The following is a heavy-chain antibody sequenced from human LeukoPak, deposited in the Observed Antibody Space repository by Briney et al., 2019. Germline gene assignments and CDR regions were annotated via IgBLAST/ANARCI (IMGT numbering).Heavy chain of an antibody. CDR2: ISQSGST. CDR1: GGSISSGGDY. V-gene: IGHV4-30-2*01. J-gene: IGHJ4*02. CDR3: AREGRNRYYGSGSPDY. D-gene: IGHD3-10*01. Sequence: SQTLSLTCTVSGGSISSGGDYWSWVRQPPGKGLEWMAYISQSGSTYYNPSLKSRLTISIDMSKNQFSLKLSSVTAADTAVYYCAREGRNRYYGSGSPDYWGQGTLVTVSS.